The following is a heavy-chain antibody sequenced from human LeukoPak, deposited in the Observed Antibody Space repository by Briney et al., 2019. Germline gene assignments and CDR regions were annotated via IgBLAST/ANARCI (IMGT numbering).Heavy chain of an antibody. CDR3: ARALSG. CDR2: ILSNIDGGTT. D-gene: IGHD3-3*01. Sequence: PGGSLRLSCAVSGFTFSKAWMSWVRQTPGKGLEWVGRILSNIDGGTTDYAAPVKGRFTISRDDSKSTLYLQMNSLRAEDTAVYYCARALSGWGQGTLVTVSS. J-gene: IGHJ4*02. CDR1: GFTFSKAW. V-gene: IGHV3-15*01.